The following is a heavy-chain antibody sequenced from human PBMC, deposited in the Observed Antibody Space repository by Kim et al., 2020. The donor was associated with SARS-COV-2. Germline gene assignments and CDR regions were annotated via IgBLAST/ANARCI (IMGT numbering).Heavy chain of an antibody. V-gene: IGHV5-10-1*01. D-gene: IGHD2-2*01. Sequence: GESLKISCKGSGYSFTSYWISWVRQMPGKGLEWMGRIDPSDSYTNYSPSFQGHVTISADKSISTAYLQWSSLKASDTAMYYCARGYCSSTSCFLFDYWGQGTLVTVSS. CDR2: IDPSDSYT. CDR1: GYSFTSYW. CDR3: ARGYCSSTSCFLFDY. J-gene: IGHJ4*02.